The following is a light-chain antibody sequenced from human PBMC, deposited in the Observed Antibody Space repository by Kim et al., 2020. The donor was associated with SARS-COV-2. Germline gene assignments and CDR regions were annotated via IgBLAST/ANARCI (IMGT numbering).Light chain of an antibody. CDR3: QHYVDYLGA. CDR1: QSIIRW. CDR2: DAS. V-gene: IGKV1-5*01. Sequence: ASVGDRVTITCGASQSIIRWLAWYQQKPEKAPNLLIYDASNLQSGVPSRFSGSGSGTEFTLTISSLQPDDFATYDCQHYVDYLGAFGQGTKVDIK. J-gene: IGKJ1*01.